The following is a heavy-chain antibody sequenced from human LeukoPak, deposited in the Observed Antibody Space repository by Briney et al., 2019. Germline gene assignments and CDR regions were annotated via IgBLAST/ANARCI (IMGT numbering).Heavy chain of an antibody. Sequence: ASVKVSCKASGGTFSSYAISWVRQAPGQGLEWMGGIIPIFGTANYAQKFQGRVTITADESTSTAYMELSSLRSEDTAVYYCARQSTIAARRVRAFDIWGQGTMVTVSS. CDR1: GGTFSSYA. D-gene: IGHD6-6*01. V-gene: IGHV1-69*13. CDR2: IIPIFGTA. J-gene: IGHJ3*02. CDR3: ARQSTIAARRVRAFDI.